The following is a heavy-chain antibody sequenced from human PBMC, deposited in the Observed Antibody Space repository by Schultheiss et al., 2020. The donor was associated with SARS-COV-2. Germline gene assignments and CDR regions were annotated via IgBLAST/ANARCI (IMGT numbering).Heavy chain of an antibody. V-gene: IGHV3-11*01. CDR1: GFTVSSNY. J-gene: IGHJ4*02. D-gene: IGHD1-26*01. Sequence: GGSLRLSCAASGFTVSSNYMSWIRQPPGKGLQWISYISRDGTTIYYADSVKGRFTISRDNARNSLYLQMNSLRAEDTAVYYCARALVGANFFDYWGQGNLVTVSS. CDR2: ISRDGTTI. CDR3: ARALVGANFFDY.